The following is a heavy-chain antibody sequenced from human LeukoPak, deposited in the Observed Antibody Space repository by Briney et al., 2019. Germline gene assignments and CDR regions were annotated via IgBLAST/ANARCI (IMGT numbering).Heavy chain of an antibody. CDR3: AKDDPNDYKPWIY. V-gene: IGHV3-23*01. CDR1: GFTFSSYA. CDR2: ISGSGDKT. D-gene: IGHD4-11*01. J-gene: IGHJ4*02. Sequence: PGGSLRLSCAASGFTFSSYAMSWVRQAPGKGLEWVSLISGSGDKTYYADSVKGRFTISRDNSKNTLYLQVNSLRADDTAVYYCAKDDPNDYKPWIYRGQGTLVIVSS.